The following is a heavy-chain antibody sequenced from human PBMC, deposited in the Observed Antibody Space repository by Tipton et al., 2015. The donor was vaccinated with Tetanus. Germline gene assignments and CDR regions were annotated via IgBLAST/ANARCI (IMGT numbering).Heavy chain of an antibody. Sequence: GSLRLSCAVSGGSIRSSNWWSWVRQNPGKGLEWIGEIYHIGTTNYNPSLKSRVNMSVDNSKNQLSLKLNSVTAADTAVYFCSRTPDYCYGMYVWGQGAMVTVSS. V-gene: IGHV4-4*01. J-gene: IGHJ6*02. CDR2: IYHIGTT. CDR1: GGSIRSSNW. CDR3: SRTPDYCYGMYV.